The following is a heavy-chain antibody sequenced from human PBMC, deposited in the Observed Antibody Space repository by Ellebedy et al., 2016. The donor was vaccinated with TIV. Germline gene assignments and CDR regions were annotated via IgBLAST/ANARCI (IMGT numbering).Heavy chain of an antibody. CDR1: GFTFSSYA. CDR3: AKGSQWLGRTCFDY. J-gene: IGHJ4*02. CDR2: ISGNGGRT. D-gene: IGHD6-19*01. V-gene: IGHV3-23*01. Sequence: PGGSLRLSCAASGFTFSSYAMSWVRPAPGKGLEWVSSISGNGGRTDYADSVKGRFTISRDTSNNSLYLQMNSLRDEDTAVYYCAKGSQWLGRTCFDYWGQGTLVTVSS.